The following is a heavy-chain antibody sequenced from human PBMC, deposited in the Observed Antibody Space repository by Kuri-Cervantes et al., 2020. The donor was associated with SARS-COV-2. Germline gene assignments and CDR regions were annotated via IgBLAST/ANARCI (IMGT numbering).Heavy chain of an antibody. J-gene: IGHJ5*02. CDR2: ISYDGSNK. D-gene: IGHD3-16*01. V-gene: IGHV3-30*04. CDR3: ARDGGGWFDP. CDR1: GFTFSSYA. Sequence: GESLKISCAASGFTFSSYAMHWVRQAPGKGLEWVAVISYDGSNKYYAGSVKGRFTISRDNSKNTLYLQMNSLRAEDTAVYYCARDGGGWFDPWGQGTLVTVSS.